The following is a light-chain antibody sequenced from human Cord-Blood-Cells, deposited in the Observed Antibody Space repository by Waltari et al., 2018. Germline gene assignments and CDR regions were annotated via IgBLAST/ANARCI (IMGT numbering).Light chain of an antibody. Sequence: VIWMSQSPSLLSPSPEDRDTISCRISQGISSYIDWYQKKPGKAPELLIYAASTLQSRVPSRFSGSGSGTDFTLTISRLQSEDFATYYWQQYYSFPYSFGQGTKLEIK. CDR2: AAS. J-gene: IGKJ2*03. V-gene: IGKV1D-8*01. CDR3: QQYYSFPYS. CDR1: QGISSY.